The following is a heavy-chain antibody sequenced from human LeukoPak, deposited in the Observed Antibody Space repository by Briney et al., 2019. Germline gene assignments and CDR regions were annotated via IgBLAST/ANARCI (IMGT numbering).Heavy chain of an antibody. Sequence: GGSLRLSCAASGFTFSSYGMHWVRQAPGKGLEWVAVISYDGSNKYYADSVKGRFTISRDNSKNTLYLQMNSLRAEDTAVYYCAKGHLSPYYYGSGRHPRGRKGENFDYWGQGTLVTVSS. CDR3: AKGHLSPYYYGSGRHPRGRKGENFDY. V-gene: IGHV3-30*18. CDR2: ISYDGSNK. J-gene: IGHJ4*02. D-gene: IGHD3-10*01. CDR1: GFTFSSYG.